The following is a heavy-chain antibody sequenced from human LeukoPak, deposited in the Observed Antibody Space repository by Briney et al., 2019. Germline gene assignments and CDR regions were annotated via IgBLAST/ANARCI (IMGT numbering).Heavy chain of an antibody. CDR1: GGSISSYQ. Sequence: SETLSLTCTVSGGSISSYQWSWIRQPPGKGLEWIGYIYYSGSTNYNPSLKSRVTISVDTSKNQFSLKLSSVTAADTAVYYCARRSGSYLYYYGMDVWGQGTTVTVSS. CDR3: ARRSGSYLYYYGMDV. CDR2: IYYSGST. V-gene: IGHV4-59*08. J-gene: IGHJ6*02. D-gene: IGHD1-26*01.